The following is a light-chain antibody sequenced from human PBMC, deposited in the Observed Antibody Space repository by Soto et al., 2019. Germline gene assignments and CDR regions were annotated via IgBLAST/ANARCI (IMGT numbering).Light chain of an antibody. V-gene: IGLV1-51*01. CDR1: SSNIANNY. CDR2: DNN. Sequence: QSVLTQPPSVSAAPGQTVTISCSGSSSNIANNYVSWYQQLPGTAPKLLIYDNNKRPSGIPDRFSGSKSGTSATLGITGLQTGDEADYYSGTWDSSLSAGVFGGGTKLTVL. CDR3: GTWDSSLSAGV. J-gene: IGLJ2*01.